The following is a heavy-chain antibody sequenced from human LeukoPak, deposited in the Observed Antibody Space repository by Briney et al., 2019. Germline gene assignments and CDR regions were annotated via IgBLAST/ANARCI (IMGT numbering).Heavy chain of an antibody. CDR3: ARKGGSGYYYRSTAKFDP. CDR2: IYHSGIT. V-gene: IGHV4-4*02. D-gene: IGHD3-9*01. Sequence: QPSETLSLTCAVSGGSISSSHWWSWVRQPPGKGLEWIADIYHSGITNYNPSLKSRVTISVDTSKNQFSLKLSSVTAADTAVYYCARKGGSGYYYRSTAKFDPWGQGTLVTVSS. CDR1: GGSISSSHW. J-gene: IGHJ5*02.